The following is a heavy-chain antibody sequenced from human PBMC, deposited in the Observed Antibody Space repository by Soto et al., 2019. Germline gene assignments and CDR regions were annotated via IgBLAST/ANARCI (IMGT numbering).Heavy chain of an antibody. Sequence: SVSGGSVSSESYYWRWIRQTPGKGLEWIGNVENSGSTKYNPSLKSRVTISVDTSKNQFSLKLSSVTGADTAVYYCARERGDSHWIDPWGQGTLVTVSS. CDR2: VENSGST. J-gene: IGHJ5*02. D-gene: IGHD2-21*01. CDR1: GGSVSSESYY. V-gene: IGHV4-61*01. CDR3: ARERGDSHWIDP.